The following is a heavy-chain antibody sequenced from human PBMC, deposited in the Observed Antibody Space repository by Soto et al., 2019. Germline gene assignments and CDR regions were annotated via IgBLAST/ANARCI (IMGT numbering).Heavy chain of an antibody. CDR3: ARETGLLWFGELKYYFDY. D-gene: IGHD3-10*01. J-gene: IGHJ4*02. V-gene: IGHV1-69*08. CDR2: IIPILGIA. CDR1: GGTFSSYT. Sequence: QVQLVQSGAEVKKPGSSVKVSCKASGGTFSSYTISWVRQAPGQGLEWMGRIIPILGIANYAQKFQGRVTITADKSTSTAYMELSSLRSEDTAVYYSARETGLLWFGELKYYFDYWGQGTLVTVSS.